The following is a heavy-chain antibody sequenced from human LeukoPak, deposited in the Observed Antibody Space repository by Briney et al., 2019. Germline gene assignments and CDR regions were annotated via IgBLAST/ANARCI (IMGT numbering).Heavy chain of an antibody. D-gene: IGHD2-21*02. CDR1: GFTFSSYE. V-gene: IGHV3-48*03. J-gene: IGHJ4*02. CDR3: ARAVTVVTRGGIVFDY. CDR2: VTNRGSGSTI. Sequence: PGGSLRLSCAASGFTFSSYEMNWVRQAPGKGLEWVSYVTNRGSGSTIYYADSVKGRFTISRDNAKNSLFLQMNSLRDEDTSVYYCARAVTVVTRGGIVFDYWGQGTLVTVSS.